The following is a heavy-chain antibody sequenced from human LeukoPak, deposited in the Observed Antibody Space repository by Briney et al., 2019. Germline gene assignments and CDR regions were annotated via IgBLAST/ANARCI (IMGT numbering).Heavy chain of an antibody. CDR1: GFTFSDYY. V-gene: IGHV3-11*04. J-gene: IGHJ4*02. CDR3: ARVLLADGYKEMATVGYFDY. D-gene: IGHD5-24*01. CDR2: ISSSGSPI. Sequence: PGGSLRLSCAASGFTFSDYYMSWIRQVPGKGLEWVSYISSSGSPIYYADSVKGRLTISRDNAKNSLYLQMNRLRAEDTAVYYCARVLLADGYKEMATVGYFDYWGQGTLVTVSS.